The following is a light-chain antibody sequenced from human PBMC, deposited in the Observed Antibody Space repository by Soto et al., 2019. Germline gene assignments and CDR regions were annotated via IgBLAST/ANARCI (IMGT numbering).Light chain of an antibody. CDR1: SSDIGASNY. Sequence: QSALTQPASVSGSPGQSITISCTGTSSDIGASNYVSWYQQHPGKAPKVMIYEVNNRPSGVSNRFSGSESGNTASLTISGLQAEDEADYYCSSYTVNSVTLYVFGTGTKLTVL. V-gene: IGLV2-14*01. CDR2: EVN. J-gene: IGLJ1*01. CDR3: SSYTVNSVTLYV.